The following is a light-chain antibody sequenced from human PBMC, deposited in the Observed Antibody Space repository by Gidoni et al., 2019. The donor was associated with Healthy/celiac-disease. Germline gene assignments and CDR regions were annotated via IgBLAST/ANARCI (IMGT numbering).Light chain of an antibody. CDR2: GAS. CDR3: QQYGSSPIT. Sequence: EIVLTQSPGTLSLSPGERATLPCRASQSVSSSYLAWYQQKPGQAPRLLIYGASSRATGIPDRFSGSGSGTVFTLTISRLEPEDFAVYYCQQYGSSPITFGPGTKVDIK. V-gene: IGKV3-20*01. CDR1: QSVSSSY. J-gene: IGKJ3*01.